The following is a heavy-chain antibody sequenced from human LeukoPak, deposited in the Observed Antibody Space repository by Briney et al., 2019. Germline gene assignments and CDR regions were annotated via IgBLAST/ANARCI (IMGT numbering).Heavy chain of an antibody. Sequence: PGGSLTLSCVASGFTFTSNWMHWVRQGPGKGLVWVSRINRDGSTNYADSVTGRFTISRDNAKNSLYLQMNSLRAEDTAVYYCARWPIAAAPPVYYFDYWGQGTLVTVSS. J-gene: IGHJ4*02. D-gene: IGHD6-13*01. V-gene: IGHV3-74*01. CDR1: GFTFTSNW. CDR3: ARWPIAAAPPVYYFDY. CDR2: INRDGST.